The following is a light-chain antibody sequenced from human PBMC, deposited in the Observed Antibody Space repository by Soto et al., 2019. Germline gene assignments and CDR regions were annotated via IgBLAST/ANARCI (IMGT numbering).Light chain of an antibody. V-gene: IGKV3-20*01. CDR1: QSVISSY. J-gene: IGKJ1*01. CDR3: QQYASSSWT. CDR2: GTF. Sequence: EIVLTQSPGTLSLSPGERAPLSCRASQSVISSYLAWYQQKPGQAPRLLIYGTFNRATGIPDRFSGSGSATDFTLTITRLEPEDFAVYYCQQYASSSWTFGQGTKVEI.